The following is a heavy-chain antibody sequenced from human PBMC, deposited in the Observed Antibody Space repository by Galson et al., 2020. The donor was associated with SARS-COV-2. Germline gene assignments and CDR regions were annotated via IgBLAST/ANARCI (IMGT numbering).Heavy chain of an antibody. V-gene: IGHV4-38-2*02. CDR2: IYHSGST. J-gene: IGHJ1*01. CDR3: ARDVRAGGYALFEH. Sequence: SETLSLTCSVSGYSISRGYYWSWLRQTPGKGLEWIGSIYHSGSTAYNPSLRNRVTLSVDTSKNQFSLNLSGVTAANTAVYFCARDVRAGGYALFEHWDEGTLVTVSS. CDR1: GYSISRGYY. D-gene: IGHD2-2*01.